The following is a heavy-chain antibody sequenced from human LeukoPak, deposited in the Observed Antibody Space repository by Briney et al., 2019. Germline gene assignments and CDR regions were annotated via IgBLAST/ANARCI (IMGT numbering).Heavy chain of an antibody. J-gene: IGHJ4*02. CDR3: ARDRERYCSSTSCHPFDY. CDR2: ISSSSSYI. Sequence: GGSLRLSCAASGFTFSDYYMSWIRQAPGKGLEWVSSISSSSSYIYYADSVKGRFTISRDNAKNSLYLQMNSLRAEDTAVYYCARDRERYCSSTSCHPFDYWGQGTLVTVSS. CDR1: GFTFSDYY. D-gene: IGHD2-2*01. V-gene: IGHV3-11*06.